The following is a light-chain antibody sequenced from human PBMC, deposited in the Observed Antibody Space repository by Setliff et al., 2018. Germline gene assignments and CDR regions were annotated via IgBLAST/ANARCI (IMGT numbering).Light chain of an antibody. V-gene: IGKV1-33*01. J-gene: IGKJ5*01. CDR3: QQYDNLPPNT. CDR2: DAS. CDR1: QDISNY. Sequence: DIQMTQSPSSLSASVGDRVTITCQASQDISNYLNWYQQKPGKAPKLLIYDASSLETGVPSRFSGSGSGTDFTFTISSLQPEDNATYYCQQYDNLPPNTFGQGTRLEIK.